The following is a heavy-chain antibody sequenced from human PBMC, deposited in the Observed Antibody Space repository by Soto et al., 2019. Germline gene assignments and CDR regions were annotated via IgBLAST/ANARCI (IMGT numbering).Heavy chain of an antibody. D-gene: IGHD2-2*01. CDR2: ISPYSGYT. CDR3: AREASVLIPAAQPSRFDS. CDR1: GYSFMKYG. V-gene: IGHV1-18*01. Sequence: GASVKVSCKGFGYSFMKYGINWVRQVPGQGLEWVGWISPYSGYTHSAQKFHGRLTLTTDTAASTAYMELRILRSADTALYYCAREASVLIPAAQPSRFDSWGQGTLVTVSS. J-gene: IGHJ4*02.